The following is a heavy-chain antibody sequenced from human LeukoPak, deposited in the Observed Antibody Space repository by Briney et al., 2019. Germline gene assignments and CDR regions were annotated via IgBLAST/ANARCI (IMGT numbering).Heavy chain of an antibody. J-gene: IGHJ6*02. CDR2: INPNGGGS. V-gene: IGHV1-2*02. Sequence: AASVKVSCKASGYRFSGYYMYWVRQAPGQGLEWMGWINPNGGGSKYAQKFQGRVTMTRDTSISTAYMELNSLRSDDTAVYYCARWNDPTQNYYHYGMDVWGQGTTVTVSS. CDR1: GYRFSGYY. D-gene: IGHD1-1*01. CDR3: ARWNDPTQNYYHYGMDV.